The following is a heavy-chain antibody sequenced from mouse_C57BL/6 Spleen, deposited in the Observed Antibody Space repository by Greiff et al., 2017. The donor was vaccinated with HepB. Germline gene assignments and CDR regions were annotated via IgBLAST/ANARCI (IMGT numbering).Heavy chain of an antibody. CDR3: ARLAMDY. J-gene: IGHJ4*01. V-gene: IGHV1-26*01. CDR2: INPNNGGT. CDR1: GYTFTDYY. Sequence: VQLQQSGPELVKPGASVKISCKASGYTFTDYYMNWVKQSHGKSLEWIGDINPNNGGTSYNQKFKGKATLTVDKSSSTAYMELRSLTSEDSAVYYCARLAMDYWGQGTSVTVSS.